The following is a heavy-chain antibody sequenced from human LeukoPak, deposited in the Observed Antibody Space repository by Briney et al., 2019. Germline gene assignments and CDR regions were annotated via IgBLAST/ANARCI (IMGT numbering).Heavy chain of an antibody. CDR2: IKQDGSEK. Sequence: GGSLRLSCAASGFTFSSYWMTWVRQAPGKGLEWVANIKQDGSEKYYVDSVKGRFTISRDNAKNSLYLQMNSLRAEDTAVYYCTRDTGCSGGTCYSFYDYWGQGTLITVSS. J-gene: IGHJ4*02. CDR3: TRDTGCSGGTCYSFYDY. CDR1: GFTFSSYW. D-gene: IGHD2-15*01. V-gene: IGHV3-7*01.